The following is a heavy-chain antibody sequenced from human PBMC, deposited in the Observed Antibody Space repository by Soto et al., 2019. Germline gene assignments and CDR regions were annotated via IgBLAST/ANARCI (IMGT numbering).Heavy chain of an antibody. Sequence: PSETLSLTCTVSGGSISSSSYYWGWIRQPPGKGLEWIGSIYYSGSTYYNPSLKSRVTISVDTSKNQFSLKLSSVTAADTAVYYCARCDNPSYGSGSYWPTFSIYYYYYGMDVWGQGTTVTVSS. CDR1: GGSISSSSYY. CDR3: ARCDNPSYGSGSYWPTFSIYYYYYGMDV. V-gene: IGHV4-39*01. J-gene: IGHJ6*02. D-gene: IGHD3-10*01. CDR2: IYYSGST.